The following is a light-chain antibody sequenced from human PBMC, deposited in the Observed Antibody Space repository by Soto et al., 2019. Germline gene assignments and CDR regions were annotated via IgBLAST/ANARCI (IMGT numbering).Light chain of an antibody. J-gene: IGKJ1*01. Sequence: DIQMTQSPSTLSASVGDRVTITCRASQSISAWLAWYQQKPGKAPKLLIYKASSLESGVPSRFSGSGSGTEFTLTISSLQPDDIATYCCQQYNTFPQTFGQGTRVEVK. CDR1: QSISAW. V-gene: IGKV1-5*03. CDR2: KAS. CDR3: QQYNTFPQT.